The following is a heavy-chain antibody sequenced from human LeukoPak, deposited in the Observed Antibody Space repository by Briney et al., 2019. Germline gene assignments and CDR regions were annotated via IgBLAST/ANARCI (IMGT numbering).Heavy chain of an antibody. CDR2: ISSSGSTI. CDR3: ARDAKCSGGSCYFPWYYCGMDV. Sequence: PGGSLRLSCAACGFTFRSYSMNWVRQAPGKGREGGSYISSSGSTIYYADSVKGRFTISRDNAKNSLYLQMNSLRDEDTAVYYCARDAKCSGGSCYFPWYYCGMDVWGQGTTVTVSS. CDR1: GFTFRSYS. V-gene: IGHV3-48*02. D-gene: IGHD2-15*01. J-gene: IGHJ6*02.